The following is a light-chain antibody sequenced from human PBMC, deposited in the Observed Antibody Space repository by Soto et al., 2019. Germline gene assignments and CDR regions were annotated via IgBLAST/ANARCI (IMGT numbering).Light chain of an antibody. CDR2: GAS. V-gene: IGKV3-15*01. J-gene: IGKJ1*01. CDR3: QQYNNCWT. Sequence: EIVMTQSPATLSVSPGERATLSCRASQSVNSNLAWYQQKPGQAPRLLISGASTRATGIPARFSGSGSDTEFTLTIRRLQFEDFAVYYCQQYNNCWTFGQGTKVEMK. CDR1: QSVNSN.